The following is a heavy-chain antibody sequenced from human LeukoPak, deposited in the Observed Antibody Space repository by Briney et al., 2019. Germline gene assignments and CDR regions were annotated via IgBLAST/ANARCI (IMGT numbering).Heavy chain of an antibody. Sequence: EASVKVSCKASGGTFSRYAISWVRQAPGQGLEWMGGIIPIFGTANYAQKFQGRVTITADESTSTAYMEVSSLRSEDTAVYYCARAYSGYDFFDYWGQGILVTVSS. CDR2: IIPIFGTA. CDR1: GGTFSRYA. CDR3: ARAYSGYDFFDY. J-gene: IGHJ4*02. D-gene: IGHD5-12*01. V-gene: IGHV1-69*13.